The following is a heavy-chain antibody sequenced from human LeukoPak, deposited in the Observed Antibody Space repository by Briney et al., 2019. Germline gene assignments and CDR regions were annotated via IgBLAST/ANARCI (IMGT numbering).Heavy chain of an antibody. CDR1: GGSISGTNW. J-gene: IGHJ4*02. Sequence: SETLSLTCGVSGGSISGTNWWSSVRQPPGQGLEWLGEISLAGQTNYNPSLNGRVTMSLDKSSNQLSLHLTSVTAADTATYFCSRESGPFCPFGYWGQGALVIVSS. CDR2: ISLAGQT. V-gene: IGHV4/OR15-8*02. CDR3: SRESGPFCPFGY. D-gene: IGHD1-26*01.